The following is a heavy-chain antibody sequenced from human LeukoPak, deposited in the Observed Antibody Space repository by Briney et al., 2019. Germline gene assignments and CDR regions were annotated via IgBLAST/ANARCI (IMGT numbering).Heavy chain of an antibody. J-gene: IGHJ5*02. CDR2: IWYDGSNK. Sequence: GGSLRLSRAASGFTFSSYGMHWVRQAPGKGLEWVAVIWYDGSNKYYADSVKGRFTISRDNSKNTLYLQMNSLRAEDTAVYYCARSPAAGNNNWLDPWGQGTLVTVSS. CDR1: GFTFSSYG. D-gene: IGHD6-13*01. V-gene: IGHV3-33*01. CDR3: ARSPAAGNNNWLDP.